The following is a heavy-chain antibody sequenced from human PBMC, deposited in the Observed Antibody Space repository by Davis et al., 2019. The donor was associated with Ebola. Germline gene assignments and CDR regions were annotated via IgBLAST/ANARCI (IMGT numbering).Heavy chain of an antibody. J-gene: IGHJ4*02. V-gene: IGHV4-59*01. CDR2: IEYNGRT. Sequence: PGGSLRLSCTLSGASISPYYWSWIRQSPGKGLEWIGYIEYNGRTEYIPSLNSRVTISLDTSKRQFSLKLSSMTAADSSVYFCARGVNGAYFDSWGQGALVTVSS. CDR3: ARGVNGAYFDS. D-gene: IGHD4-17*01. CDR1: GASISPYY.